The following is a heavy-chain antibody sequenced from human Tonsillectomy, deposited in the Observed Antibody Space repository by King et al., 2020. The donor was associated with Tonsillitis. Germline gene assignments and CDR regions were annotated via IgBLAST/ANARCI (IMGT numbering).Heavy chain of an antibody. J-gene: IGHJ4*02. CDR2: IIPILGIA. CDR1: GGTFSSYA. V-gene: IGHV1-69*09. CDR3: ARDRYYYDSSGYWRPDHFDY. D-gene: IGHD3-22*01. Sequence: QLVQSGAEVKKPGSSVKVSCKASGGTFSSYAISWVRQAPGQGLEWMGRIIPILGIANYAQKFQGRVTITADKSTSTAYMELSSLRSEDTAVYYCARDRYYYDSSGYWRPDHFDYWGQGTLVTVSS.